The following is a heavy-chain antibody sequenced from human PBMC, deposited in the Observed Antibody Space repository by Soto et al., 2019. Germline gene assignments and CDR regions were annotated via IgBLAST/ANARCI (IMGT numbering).Heavy chain of an antibody. CDR1: GFTFSSYW. CDR2: IKQDGSEK. D-gene: IGHD4-17*01. V-gene: IGHV3-7*01. CDR3: ASQPLAMGVTTVTPYMDV. J-gene: IGHJ6*03. Sequence: EVQLVESGGGLVQPGGSLRLSCAASGFTFSSYWMSWVRQAPGKGLEWVANIKQDGSEKYSVDSVKGRFTISRDSAKNSLYLQMNSLRDADTAEYYCASQPLAMGVTTVTPYMDVWGRGTTVTVSS.